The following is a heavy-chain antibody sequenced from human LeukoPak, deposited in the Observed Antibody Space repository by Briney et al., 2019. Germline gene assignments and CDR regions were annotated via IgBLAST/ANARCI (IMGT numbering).Heavy chain of an antibody. Sequence: GSLRLSCAASGFTFSSYAMSWVRQAPGKGVVSVAFISSDASNKSYASSVNCRFTISRANSKHTLYLQMNSLIAEDTAVYYCARDTSGDAYNSWGQGTLVTVSS. CDR3: ARDTSGDAYNS. V-gene: IGHV3-30*04. CDR1: GFTFSSYA. D-gene: IGHD5-24*01. J-gene: IGHJ4*02. CDR2: ISSDASNK.